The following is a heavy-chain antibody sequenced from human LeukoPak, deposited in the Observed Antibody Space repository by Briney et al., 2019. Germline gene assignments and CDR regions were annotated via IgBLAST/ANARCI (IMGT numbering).Heavy chain of an antibody. J-gene: IGHJ4*02. V-gene: IGHV3-48*03. CDR1: GFTFSSYE. Sequence: GGSLRLSCAASGFTFSSYEMNWVRQAPGKGLEWVSYISSSGSTIYYADSVKGRFTISRDNAKNSLYLQMNSLRAEDTAVYYCWYSSGWYYYFDYWGQGTLVTVSS. D-gene: IGHD6-19*01. CDR3: WYSSGWYYYFDY. CDR2: ISSSGSTI.